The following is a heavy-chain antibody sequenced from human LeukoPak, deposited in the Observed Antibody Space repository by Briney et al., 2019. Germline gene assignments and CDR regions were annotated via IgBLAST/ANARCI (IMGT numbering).Heavy chain of an antibody. CDR3: ARLATVPG. CDR1: GYTFTGYY. D-gene: IGHD6-19*01. CDR2: IHPNSGDT. Sequence: ASVKVSCKASGYTFTGYYLHWVRQAPGQGLEWMGWIHPNSGDTNFAQRFQGRVTMARDTSISTAYMELTSLRSDDTAMYYCARLATVPGWGQGTLVTVSS. V-gene: IGHV1-2*02. J-gene: IGHJ1*01.